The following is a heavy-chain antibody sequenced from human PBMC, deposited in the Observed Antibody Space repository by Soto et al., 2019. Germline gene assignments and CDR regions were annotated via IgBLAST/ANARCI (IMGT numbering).Heavy chain of an antibody. D-gene: IGHD6-13*01. J-gene: IGHJ5*02. CDR2: INPNSGGT. CDR3: AREGIAAAGTWNWFDP. CDR1: GYTFTGYY. V-gene: IGHV1-2*04. Sequence: ASVKVSCKASGYTFTGYYMHWVRQAPGQGLEWMGWINPNSGGTNYAQKFQGWVTRTRDTSISTAYMELSRLRSDDTAVYYCAREGIAAAGTWNWFDPWGQGTLVTVSS.